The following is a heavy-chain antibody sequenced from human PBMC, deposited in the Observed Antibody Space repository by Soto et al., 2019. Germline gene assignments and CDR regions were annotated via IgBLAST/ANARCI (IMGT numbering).Heavy chain of an antibody. J-gene: IGHJ1*01. CDR1: GGSFSSYH. Sequence: SETLSLTCAVYGGSFSSYHWSWIRQTPGKGLEWIGEINHLTTTNYNPSLKSRVIISLDTPKNQFSLKLSSVTAADTAVYYCSRGYDTALAPIFWGQGILVTFSS. D-gene: IGHD3-3*01. V-gene: IGHV4-34*01. CDR2: INHLTTT. CDR3: SRGYDTALAPIF.